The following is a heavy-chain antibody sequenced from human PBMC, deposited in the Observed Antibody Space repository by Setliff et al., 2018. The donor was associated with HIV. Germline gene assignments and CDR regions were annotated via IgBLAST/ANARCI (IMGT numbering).Heavy chain of an antibody. CDR2: INNGGYT. Sequence: SETLSLTCSVAGGSISSDSYYWGWVRQTPGKGLEWIGSINNGGYTYHSPSLKTRVTISIDTSKNHFSLKLNSVTAADTAVYYCARERWLQGGFCYGMDVWGQGTTVTVSS. V-gene: IGHV4-39*02. CDR3: ARERWLQGGFCYGMDV. CDR1: GGSISSDSYY. D-gene: IGHD4-17*01. J-gene: IGHJ6*02.